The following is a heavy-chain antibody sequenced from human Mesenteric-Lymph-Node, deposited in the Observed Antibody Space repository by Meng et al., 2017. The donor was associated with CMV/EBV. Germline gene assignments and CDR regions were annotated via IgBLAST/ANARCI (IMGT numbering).Heavy chain of an antibody. Sequence: SCGSISTGVYYWSWIRQHPGKGLEWIGYIYYSGSTYYNPSLKSRVTISVDTSKNQFSLKLSSVTAADTAVYYCARYYYDSSGYYFDYWGQGTLVTVSS. CDR1: CGSISTGVYY. J-gene: IGHJ4*02. V-gene: IGHV4-31*02. D-gene: IGHD3-22*01. CDR3: ARYYYDSSGYYFDY. CDR2: IYYSGST.